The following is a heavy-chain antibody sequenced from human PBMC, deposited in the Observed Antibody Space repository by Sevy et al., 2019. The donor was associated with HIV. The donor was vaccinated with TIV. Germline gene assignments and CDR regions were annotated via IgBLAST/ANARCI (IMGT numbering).Heavy chain of an antibody. D-gene: IGHD6-13*01. CDR3: VREEVAADDFDY. CDR2: ISSSSSYI. V-gene: IGHV3-21*01. J-gene: IGHJ4*02. Sequence: GGSLRLSCAASGFTFSSYSMNWVRRAPGKGLEWVSSISSSSSYIYYADSVKGRFTISRDNAKNSLYLQMNSLRAEDTAVYYCVREEVAADDFDYWGQGTLVTVSS. CDR1: GFTFSSYS.